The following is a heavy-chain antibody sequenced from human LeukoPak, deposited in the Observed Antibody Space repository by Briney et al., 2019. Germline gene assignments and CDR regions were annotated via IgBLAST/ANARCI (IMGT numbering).Heavy chain of an antibody. CDR3: ARGAAGRGDYYFDY. J-gene: IGHJ4*02. V-gene: IGHV1-69*06. CDR2: IIPIFGTA. Sequence: GASVKVSCKASGGTFSSYTFSWVRQAPGQGLEWMGGIIPIFGTANYAQKFQGRVTITADKSTSTAYMELSSLRSEDTAVYYCARGAAGRGDYYFDYWGQGTLVTVSS. CDR1: GGTFSSYT. D-gene: IGHD6-25*01.